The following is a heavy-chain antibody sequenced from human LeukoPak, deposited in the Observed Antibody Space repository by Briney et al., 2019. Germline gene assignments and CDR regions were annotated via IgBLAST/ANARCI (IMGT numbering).Heavy chain of an antibody. D-gene: IGHD2-15*01. CDR2: IIPIFGTA. CDR1: GGTFSSYA. CDR3: ASGDFVVVVAADYGMDV. V-gene: IGHV1-69*13. Sequence: ASVKVPCKASGGTFSSYAISWVRQAPGQGLEWMGGIIPIFGTANYAQKFQGRVTITADESTSTAYMELSSLRSEDTAVYYCASGDFVVVVAADYGMDVWGQGTTVTVSS. J-gene: IGHJ6*02.